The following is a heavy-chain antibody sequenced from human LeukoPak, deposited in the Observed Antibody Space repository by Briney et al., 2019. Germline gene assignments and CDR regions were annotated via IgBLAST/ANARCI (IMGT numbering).Heavy chain of an antibody. J-gene: IGHJ4*02. CDR1: GFTFSTYW. V-gene: IGHV3-7*01. CDR2: IKEDGSEK. D-gene: IGHD6-13*01. CDR3: ARSRWYRAVNYFDY. Sequence: GGSLRLSCAASGFTFSTYWMMWSRQAPGKGLEWVANIKEDGSEKYYVDSVKGRFTISRDNAKNSLYLQINSLRAEDTAVYYCARSRWYRAVNYFDYWGQGTLVTVSS.